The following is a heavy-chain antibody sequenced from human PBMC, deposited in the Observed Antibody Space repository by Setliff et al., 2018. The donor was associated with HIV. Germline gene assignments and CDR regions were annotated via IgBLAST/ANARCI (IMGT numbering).Heavy chain of an antibody. CDR2: INTNSGNP. Sequence: ASVKVSCKASGDTFTNYAMNWVRQAPGQGLEWMGWINTNSGNPTYAQGFTGRFVFSLDTSVTTTYLQISSLKADDTAVYYCAGGRYYFDDWGQGTLVTVS. CDR1: GDTFTNYA. V-gene: IGHV7-4-1*02. CDR3: AGGRYYFDD. J-gene: IGHJ4*02.